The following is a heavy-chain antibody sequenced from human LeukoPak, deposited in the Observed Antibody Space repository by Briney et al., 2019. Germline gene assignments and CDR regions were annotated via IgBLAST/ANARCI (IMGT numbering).Heavy chain of an antibody. V-gene: IGHV1-46*01. CDR1: GYTFTSYY. CDR3: AATDRFLDPNWSKRQISTGSRFDY. Sequence: ASVKVSCKASGYTFTSYYMYWVRQAPGQGLEWMGIINPSGGSTSYAQKFQGRVTMTRDTSTSTVYMELSSLRSEDTAVYYCAATDRFLDPNWSKRQISTGSRFDYWGQGTLVTVSS. CDR2: INPSGGST. J-gene: IGHJ4*02. D-gene: IGHD3-3*01.